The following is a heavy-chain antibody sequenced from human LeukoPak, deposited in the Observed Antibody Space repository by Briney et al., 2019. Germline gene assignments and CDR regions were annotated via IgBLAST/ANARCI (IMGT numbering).Heavy chain of an antibody. V-gene: IGHV4-31*03. Sequence: PSQTLSLTCTVSGGSISSGGYYWSWIRQHPGKGLEWIGYIYYGGSTYYNPSLKSRVTISVDTSKNQFSLKLSSVTAADTAVYYCARVGRYSSSWYREVWDWFDPWGQGTLVTVSS. D-gene: IGHD6-13*01. J-gene: IGHJ5*02. CDR2: IYYGGST. CDR1: GGSISSGGYY. CDR3: ARVGRYSSSWYREVWDWFDP.